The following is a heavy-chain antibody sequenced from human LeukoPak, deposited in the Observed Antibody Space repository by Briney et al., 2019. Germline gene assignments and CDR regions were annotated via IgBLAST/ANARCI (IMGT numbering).Heavy chain of an antibody. J-gene: IGHJ4*02. CDR2: ISHTGLT. D-gene: IGHD4-23*01. CDR1: GGSISSGGYS. CDR3: ARVSGYGGNSGV. Sequence: SETLSLTCAVSGGSISSGGYSWSWIRQPPGKGLEWIGEISHTGLTGSNPSLKSRVTISVDASKNQFSLKLTSVTAADTAVYYCARVSGYGGNSGVWGQGTLVTVSS. V-gene: IGHV4-61*08.